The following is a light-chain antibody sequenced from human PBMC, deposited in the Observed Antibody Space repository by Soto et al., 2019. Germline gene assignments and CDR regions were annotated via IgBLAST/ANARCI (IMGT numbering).Light chain of an antibody. V-gene: IGLV2-11*01. CDR1: SSDIGTYKY. CDR2: DVS. CDR3: CSYADSYTWV. Sequence: QSVLTQPRSVSGSPGQSVTISCTGTSSDIGTYKYVSWYQHHPGKAPKLIISDVSRRPSGVPDRFSGSKSGNTASLNISGLQAEDEADYYCCSYADSYTWVFGGGTKVTVL. J-gene: IGLJ3*02.